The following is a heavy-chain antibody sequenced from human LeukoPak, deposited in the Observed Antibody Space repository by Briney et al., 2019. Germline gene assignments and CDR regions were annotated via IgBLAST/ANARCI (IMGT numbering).Heavy chain of an antibody. V-gene: IGHV4-61*01. CDR1: GGSVSSGSYY. Sequence: PSETLSLTCTVSGGSVSSGSYYWSWIRQPPGKGLEWIGYIYYSGSTNYNPSLKSRVTISVDTSKNQFSLKLSSVTAADTAVYYCARDRGDSSGYPDAFDIWGQGTMVTVSS. J-gene: IGHJ3*02. CDR3: ARDRGDSSGYPDAFDI. D-gene: IGHD3-22*01. CDR2: IYYSGST.